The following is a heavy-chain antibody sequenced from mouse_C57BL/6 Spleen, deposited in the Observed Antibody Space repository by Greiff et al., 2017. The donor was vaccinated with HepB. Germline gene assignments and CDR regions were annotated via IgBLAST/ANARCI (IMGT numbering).Heavy chain of an antibody. J-gene: IGHJ4*01. D-gene: IGHD2-10*01. CDR2: INPSTGGT. V-gene: IGHV1-42*01. CDR3: ARSAYYGPMDY. CDR1: GYSFTGYY. Sequence: EVQLQQSGPELVKPGASVKISCKASGYSFTGYYMNWVKQSPEKSLEWIGEINPSTGGTTYNQKFKAKATLTVDKSSSTAFMQLKSLTSEDSAVYYCARSAYYGPMDYWGQGTSVTVSS.